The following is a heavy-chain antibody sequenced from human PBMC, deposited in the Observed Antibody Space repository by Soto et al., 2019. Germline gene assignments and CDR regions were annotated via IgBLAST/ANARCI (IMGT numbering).Heavy chain of an antibody. CDR2: IYYSGST. CDR1: GGSISRYY. J-gene: IGHJ5*02. Sequence: SETLSLTCTVSGGSISRYYWSWIRQPPGKGLEWIGYIYYSGSTNYNPSLKSRVTISVDTSKNQFSLKLSSVTAADTAVYYCARAPDSYNWFDPWGQGTLVTVSS. D-gene: IGHD6-6*01. CDR3: ARAPDSYNWFDP. V-gene: IGHV4-59*01.